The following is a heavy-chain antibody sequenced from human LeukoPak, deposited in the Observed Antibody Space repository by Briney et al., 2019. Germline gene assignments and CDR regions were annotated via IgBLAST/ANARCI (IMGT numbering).Heavy chain of an antibody. Sequence: ASVKVSCKASGYSFTGYYMHWVRQAPGQVLEWMGWINPNSGGTSYAQKFQGRVTMTTDTSISTAYMELSGLRSDDTAVYYCARDLIAAAGTLDYWGQGTLVTVSS. D-gene: IGHD6-13*01. CDR1: GYSFTGYY. CDR2: INPNSGGT. J-gene: IGHJ4*02. V-gene: IGHV1-2*02. CDR3: ARDLIAAAGTLDY.